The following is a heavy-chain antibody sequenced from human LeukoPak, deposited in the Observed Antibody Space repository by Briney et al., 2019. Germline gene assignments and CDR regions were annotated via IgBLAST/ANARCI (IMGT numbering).Heavy chain of an antibody. D-gene: IGHD4/OR15-4a*01. CDR2: IRYSGST. CDR3: ARGLTSSDWYFDL. J-gene: IGHJ2*01. Sequence: PSETLSLTCTVSGGSISTYYWSWIRQPPGKGLEWIAYIRYSGSTNYNPSLRSRVTISVDTSKNQFSLKLSSVTAADTAVYYCARGLTSSDWYFDLWGRGTLVTVSS. CDR1: GGSISTYY. V-gene: IGHV4-59*01.